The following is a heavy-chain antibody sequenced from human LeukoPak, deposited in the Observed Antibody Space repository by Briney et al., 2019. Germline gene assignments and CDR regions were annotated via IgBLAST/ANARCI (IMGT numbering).Heavy chain of an antibody. CDR2: IYHSGDT. CDR3: ARRSGWYFDL. J-gene: IGHJ2*01. V-gene: IGHV4-38-2*02. Sequence: SETLSLTCTVSGYSVSSGYYWGWIRQPPGKGLEWIASIYHSGDTYYNPSLRSRVTISLDTSKNQLSLKLSSVTAADTAVYYCARRSGWYFDLWGRGTLVTVSS. CDR1: GYSVSSGYY.